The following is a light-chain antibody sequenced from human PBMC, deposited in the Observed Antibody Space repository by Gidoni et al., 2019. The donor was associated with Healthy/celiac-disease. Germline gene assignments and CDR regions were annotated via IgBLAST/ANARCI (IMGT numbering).Light chain of an antibody. CDR3: AAWDDSLNGHV. Sequence: QSVLTQPPSVSEAPRQRVTISCSGISSKLRNNAVNWYQQLPGKSPKLLIYYDDLLPSGVADRFSGSRSGGSASLAISGLQSEDEADYYCAAWDDSLNGHVFGGGTKLTVL. CDR2: YDD. J-gene: IGLJ2*01. V-gene: IGLV1-36*01. CDR1: SSKLRNNA.